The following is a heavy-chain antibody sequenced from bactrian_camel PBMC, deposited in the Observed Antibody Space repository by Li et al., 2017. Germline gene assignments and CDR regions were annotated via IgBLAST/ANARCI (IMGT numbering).Heavy chain of an antibody. D-gene: IGHD5*01. V-gene: IGHV3S53*01. CDR1: GYTRSTDC. Sequence: HVQLVESGGGSVPAGGPLRLSCVVSGYTRSTDCMGWFRHAPGKVRERVASIDRSGNTRYAESVKGRFISSRDNSKNTVYLQLNGLKSEDTAMYYCTRETQWVGYHEMAEYWGQGTQVTVS. CDR2: IDRSGNT. CDR3: TRETQWVGYHEMAEY. J-gene: IGHJ4*01.